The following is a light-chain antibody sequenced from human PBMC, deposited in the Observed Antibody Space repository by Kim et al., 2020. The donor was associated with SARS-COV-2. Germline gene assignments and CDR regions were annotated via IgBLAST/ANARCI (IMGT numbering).Light chain of an antibody. V-gene: IGLV1-40*01. CDR1: SSNIGAGYD. Sequence: QSVLTQPPSVSGAPGQRVTTSCTGSSSNIGAGYDVHWYQQLPGTAPKLLIYGNSNRPSGVPDRFSGSKSGTSASLAITGLQAEDEADYYCQSYDRSLSGWVFGGGTKLTVL. CDR2: GNS. CDR3: QSYDRSLSGWV. J-gene: IGLJ3*02.